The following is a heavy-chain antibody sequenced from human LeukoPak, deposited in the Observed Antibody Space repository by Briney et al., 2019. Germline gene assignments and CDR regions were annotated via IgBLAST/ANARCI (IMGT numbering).Heavy chain of an antibody. CDR2: ISSSGSTI. V-gene: IGHV3-11*01. D-gene: IGHD5-24*01. Sequence: GGSLRLSCAASGFTFSDYYMSWIRQAPGQGLEWVSYISSSGSTIYYTDSVKGRFTISRDNAKNSLYLQMNSLRAEDTAVYYCARGEQEMATMSIDYWGQGTLVTVSS. CDR1: GFTFSDYY. CDR3: ARGEQEMATMSIDY. J-gene: IGHJ4*02.